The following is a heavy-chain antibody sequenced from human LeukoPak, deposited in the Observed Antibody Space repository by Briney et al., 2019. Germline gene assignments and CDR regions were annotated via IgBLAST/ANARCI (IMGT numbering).Heavy chain of an antibody. J-gene: IGHJ4*02. Sequence: GGSLRLSCAASGFTFSSYSMLWVRQAPGKGLEWVSSITSGSSYIYYADSLKGRFTISRDNAKNSLYLQMHTLRAEDTAVYYCARGNWNYGGSIDYWGQGTLVTVSS. CDR1: GFTFSSYS. D-gene: IGHD1-7*01. CDR2: ITSGSSYI. CDR3: ARGNWNYGGSIDY. V-gene: IGHV3-21*01.